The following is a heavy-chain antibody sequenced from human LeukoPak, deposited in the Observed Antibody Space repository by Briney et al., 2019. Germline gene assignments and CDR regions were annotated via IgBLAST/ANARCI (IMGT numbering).Heavy chain of an antibody. V-gene: IGHV4-59*01. CDR3: ARLRQQLVIDY. J-gene: IGHJ4*02. Sequence: SETLSLTCTVSAGSISSYYWSWIRQPPGKGLEWIGYIYYSGSTNYNPSLKSRVTISVDTSKNQFSLKLSSVTAADTAVYCCARLRQQLVIDYWGQGTLVTVSS. CDR1: AGSISSYY. CDR2: IYYSGST. D-gene: IGHD6-13*01.